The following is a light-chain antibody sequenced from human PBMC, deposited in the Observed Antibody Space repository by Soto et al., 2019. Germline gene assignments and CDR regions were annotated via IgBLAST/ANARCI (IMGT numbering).Light chain of an antibody. CDR1: QSVSSN. J-gene: IGKJ5*01. CDR2: GAS. V-gene: IGKV3D-15*01. CDR3: QQYNNWREPLKIT. Sequence: EIVMTQSPATLSVSPGERATLSCRASQSVSSNLAWYQQKPGQAPRLLIYGASTRATGIPAMFSGSGSGTEFTLTISSLPSEDFAAYYCQQYNNWREPLKITFGKGTRLAIK.